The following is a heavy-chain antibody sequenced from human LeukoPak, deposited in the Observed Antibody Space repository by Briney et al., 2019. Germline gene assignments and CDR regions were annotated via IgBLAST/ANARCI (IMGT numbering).Heavy chain of an antibody. D-gene: IGHD3-22*01. CDR1: GFSFSSYS. J-gene: IGHJ4*02. CDR3: ARDTGAYYYSGGLDY. V-gene: IGHV3-48*04. Sequence: GGSLRLSCAASGFSFSSYSMNWVRQAPGKGLEWVSYISASSSMIYYADSVKGRFTISRDNAKNSVYLQMNSLRAEDTAVYYCARDTGAYYYSGGLDYWGQGTLVTVSS. CDR2: ISASSSMI.